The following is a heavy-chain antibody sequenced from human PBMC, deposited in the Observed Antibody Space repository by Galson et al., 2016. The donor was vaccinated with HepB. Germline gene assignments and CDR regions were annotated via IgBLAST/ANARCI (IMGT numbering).Heavy chain of an antibody. CDR2: INHSGTT. Sequence: ETLSLTCGVYGGPVIDYSWNWIRQPPGKGLEWIGEINHSGTTKSNPSLKSRVTISVDTSKSQFSLKLSPVTAADTAVYYCARGEGYNLDWGQGTLVTVSS. J-gene: IGHJ4*02. CDR3: ARGEGYNLD. V-gene: IGHV4-34*01. CDR1: GGPVIDYS. D-gene: IGHD5-24*01.